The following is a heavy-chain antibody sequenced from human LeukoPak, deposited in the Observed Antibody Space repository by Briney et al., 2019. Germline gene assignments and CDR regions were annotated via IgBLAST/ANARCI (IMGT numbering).Heavy chain of an antibody. CDR1: GYTFSGYY. CDR3: ARDPTRAAFDI. CDR2: INPDNGGT. Sequence: ASVKVSCKASGYTFSGYYMHWVRQAPGQGLEWMGWINPDNGGTNYVQKFQGRVTMTRDTSISTAYMELSRLRSDDTAVYYCARDPTRAAFDIWGQGTMVTVSS. V-gene: IGHV1-2*02. J-gene: IGHJ3*02.